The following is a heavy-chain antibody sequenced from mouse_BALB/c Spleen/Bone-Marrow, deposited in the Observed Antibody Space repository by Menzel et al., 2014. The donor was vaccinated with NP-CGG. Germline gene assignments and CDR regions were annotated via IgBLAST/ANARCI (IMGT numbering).Heavy chain of an antibody. CDR2: ILPGSGNT. V-gene: IGHV1-9*01. CDR3: SRRAHYFGSGLDY. D-gene: IGHD1-1*01. Sequence: QVQLQQSGAELMRPGASLTISCKATGYIFSSYWIEWIKQRPGHGLEWIGEILPGSGNTNYNEKFRDKATFTAETSSNIAYMQLSSLTSEDSAVYYCSRRAHYFGSGLDYWGQGTTLTVSS. CDR1: GYIFSSYW. J-gene: IGHJ2*01.